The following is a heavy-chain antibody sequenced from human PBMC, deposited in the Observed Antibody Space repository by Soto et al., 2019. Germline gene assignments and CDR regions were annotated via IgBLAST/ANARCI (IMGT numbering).Heavy chain of an antibody. J-gene: IGHJ5*02. D-gene: IGHD1-1*01. CDR1: GGSISSYY. CDR3: ARVRRDGYNSPWFDP. V-gene: IGHV4-59*01. CDR2: INYSGST. Sequence: SETLSLTCTVSGGSISSYYWSWIRQPPGKGLEWIGYINYSGSTNYNPSLKSRVTISLDTSKNQFSLKLSSVTAADTAVYYCARVRRDGYNSPWFDPWGQGTLVTVSS.